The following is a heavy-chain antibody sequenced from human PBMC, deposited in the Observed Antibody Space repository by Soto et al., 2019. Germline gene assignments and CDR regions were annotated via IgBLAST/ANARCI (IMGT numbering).Heavy chain of an antibody. CDR2: IYHSGST. J-gene: IGHJ4*02. Sequence: SETLSLTCAVSGGSISSGNWWSWVRQPPGKGLEWIGEIYHSGSTNYNPSLKSRVTISVDKSKNQFSLKLSSVTAADTAVYYCARVAEYSGYAGANYSDYWGQGTLVTVSS. CDR3: ARVAEYSGYAGANYSDY. V-gene: IGHV4-4*02. CDR1: GGSISSGNW. D-gene: IGHD5-12*01.